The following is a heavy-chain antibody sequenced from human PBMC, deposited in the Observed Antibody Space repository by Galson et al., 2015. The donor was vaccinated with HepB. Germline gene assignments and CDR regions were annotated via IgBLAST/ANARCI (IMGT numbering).Heavy chain of an antibody. CDR3: ARAGRSSGWYHYYGMDV. CDR1: GYTFTSYG. D-gene: IGHD6-19*01. V-gene: IGHV1-18*04. CDR2: ISAYNGNT. J-gene: IGHJ6*02. Sequence: SVKVSCKASGYTFTSYGISWVRQAPGQGLEWMGWISAYNGNTNYAQKLQGRVTMTTDTSTSTAYMELRSLRSDDTAVYYCARAGRSSGWYHYYGMDVWGQGTTVTVPS.